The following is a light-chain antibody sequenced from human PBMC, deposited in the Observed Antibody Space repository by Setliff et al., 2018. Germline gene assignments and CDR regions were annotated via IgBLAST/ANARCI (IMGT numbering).Light chain of an antibody. V-gene: IGLV5-45*01. J-gene: IGLJ1*01. CDR3: MAWHNKGYV. CDR1: GGLNVDTYR. CDR2: YKSDSDR. Sequence: QPVLTQPASLSASPGASASLTCTLRGGLNVDTYRIYWYQQKSGSPPRYLLRYKSDSDRQQGSGVPSRFSGSKDDSANAGILFISGLQSEDEADYYCMAWHNKGYVFGTGTKVTVL.